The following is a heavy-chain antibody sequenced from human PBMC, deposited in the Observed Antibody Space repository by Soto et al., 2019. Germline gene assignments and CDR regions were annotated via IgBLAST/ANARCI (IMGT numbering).Heavy chain of an antibody. Sequence: SETLSLTCSVSGASIYNGGYFWRWIRPSPGKGLEWIGHIHNSGSPYNNPSLKSRVTISVDTSKNQFSLKLSSVTAADTAVYYCARRYGGNFDYWGQGTLVTVSS. CDR2: IHNSGSP. CDR1: GASIYNGGYF. D-gene: IGHD3-16*01. J-gene: IGHJ4*02. CDR3: ARRYGGNFDY. V-gene: IGHV4-61*08.